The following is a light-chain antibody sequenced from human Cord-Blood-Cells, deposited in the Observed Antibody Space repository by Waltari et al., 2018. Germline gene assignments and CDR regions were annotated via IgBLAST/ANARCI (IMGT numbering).Light chain of an antibody. CDR2: DVS. CDR1: RSSAGGYSY. J-gene: IGLJ1*01. CDR3: CSYAGSYTYV. Sequence: QSALTQPRSLSGSPGPAVTISCTGTRSSAGGYSYAPWYQQPPGKAPKLMIYDVSKRPSGVPDRFSGSKSGHTASRTISGLQAEDEADYYCCSYAGSYTYVFGTGTKVTVL. V-gene: IGLV2-11*01.